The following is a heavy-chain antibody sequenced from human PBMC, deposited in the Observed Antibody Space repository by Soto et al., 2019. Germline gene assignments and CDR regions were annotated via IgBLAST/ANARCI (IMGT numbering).Heavy chain of an antibody. D-gene: IGHD6-6*01. Sequence: ASVKVSCKSSGYTFTSYYMHWVRQAPGQGLEWMGIINPSGGSTSYAQKFQGRVTMTRDTSTSTVYMELSSLRSEDTAVYYCARGATVAARRDGDFDYWGQGTLVTVSS. CDR1: GYTFTSYY. CDR2: INPSGGST. CDR3: ARGATVAARRDGDFDY. V-gene: IGHV1-46*01. J-gene: IGHJ4*02.